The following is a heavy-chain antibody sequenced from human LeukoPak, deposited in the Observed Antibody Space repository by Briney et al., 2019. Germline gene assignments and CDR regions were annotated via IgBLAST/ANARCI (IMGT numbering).Heavy chain of an antibody. J-gene: IGHJ3*01. CDR3: ARPLLRYFDTHAFDL. CDR1: GDTFTDYW. CDR2: IYPGDSDT. V-gene: IGHV5-51*01. D-gene: IGHD3-9*01. Sequence: GESLKISCTGSGDTFTDYWIGWVRQMPGKGLEWMGIIYPGDSDTRYSPSFHGQVTMSVDKSINTAYLQWSSLKASDTAVYYCARPLLRYFDTHAFDLWGQGTTVTVSS.